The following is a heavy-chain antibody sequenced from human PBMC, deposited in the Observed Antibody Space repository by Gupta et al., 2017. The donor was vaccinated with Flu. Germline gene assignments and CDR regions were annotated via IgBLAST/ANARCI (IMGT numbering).Heavy chain of an antibody. Sequence: VQSGGGVVQPGRSLRLSCAASGSLFTRHAMPWVRQLRAKGLAGVAITSYDDTKKYYADSVKGRFTIARDNSKNTVYLQMNSLKPEDTAVYYCARDEDNYGGDYGYYYYMDVWGQGSTVTVSS. J-gene: IGHJ6*03. CDR1: GSLFTRHA. CDR2: TSYDDTKK. CDR3: ARDEDNYGGDYGYYYYMDV. D-gene: IGHD2-21*02. V-gene: IGHV3-30*04.